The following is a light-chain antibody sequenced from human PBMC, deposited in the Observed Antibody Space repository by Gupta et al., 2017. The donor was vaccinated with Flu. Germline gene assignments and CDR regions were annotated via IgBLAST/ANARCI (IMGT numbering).Light chain of an antibody. J-gene: IGLJ1*01. V-gene: IGLV1-40*01. Sequence: QSVLTQPPSVSAAPGQRVTISCTGRSSNIGTIYDVHWYQQLPGTAPKRLIYGNNNRPSGVSDRFSGAKSVTSASLAITGLQAEDEADYYCQSYDSSLIGYVFGTGTKVTVL. CDR3: QSYDSSLIGYV. CDR1: SSNIGTIYD. CDR2: GNN.